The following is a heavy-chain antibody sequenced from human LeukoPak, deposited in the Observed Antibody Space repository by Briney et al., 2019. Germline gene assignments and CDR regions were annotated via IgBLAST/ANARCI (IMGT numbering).Heavy chain of an antibody. V-gene: IGHV4-39*07. CDR3: ARALIPFTMVPFDP. Sequence: PSETLSLTCTVSGGSISSSSYYWGWIRQPPGKGLEWIGSIYYSGSTYYNPSLKSRVTISVDTSKNQFSLKLSSVTAADTAVYYCARALIPFTMVPFDPWGQGTLVTVSS. J-gene: IGHJ5*02. CDR2: IYYSGST. D-gene: IGHD3-10*01. CDR1: GGSISSSSYY.